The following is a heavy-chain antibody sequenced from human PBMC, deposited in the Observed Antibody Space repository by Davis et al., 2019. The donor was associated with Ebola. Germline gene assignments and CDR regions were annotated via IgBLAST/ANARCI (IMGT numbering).Heavy chain of an antibody. V-gene: IGHV4-59*01. CDR2: IYYGGTT. D-gene: IGHD4-11*01. CDR1: GGSISSYY. Sequence: SETLSLTCTVSGGSISSYYWSWIRQPPGKGLEWIGNIYYGGTTNYNPSLKSRVTISRDTSKNQFSLNVSSVTAADTAMYYCARTPQYTNYGSYFDYWGQGALVTVSS. CDR3: ARTPQYTNYGSYFDY. J-gene: IGHJ4*02.